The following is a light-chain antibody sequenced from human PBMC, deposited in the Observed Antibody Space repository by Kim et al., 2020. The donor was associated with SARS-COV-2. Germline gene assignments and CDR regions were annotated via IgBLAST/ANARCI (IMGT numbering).Light chain of an antibody. CDR3: QQYKTYPWT. V-gene: IGKV1-5*03. Sequence: ASVGDTITITCRTIQGASPSLAWFRHKPGQAPSLLMYKASSLESGGPSRFSGSGSGTEFTLTITSLQPDDFATYYCQQYKTYPWTFGQGTKVDIK. J-gene: IGKJ1*01. CDR1: QGASPS. CDR2: KAS.